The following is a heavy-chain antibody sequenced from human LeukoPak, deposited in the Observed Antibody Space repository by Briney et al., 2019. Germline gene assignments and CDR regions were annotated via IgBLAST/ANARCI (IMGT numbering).Heavy chain of an antibody. D-gene: IGHD2-15*01. J-gene: IGHJ3*02. CDR3: AREIYCSGGSCGDAFDI. CDR1: GLTLSSYA. CDR2: ISYDGSNK. V-gene: IGHV3-30-3*01. Sequence: GRSLRLSCAASGLTLSSYAMHWVRQAPGKGLEWVAVISYDGSNKYYADSVKGRFTISRDNSKNTLYLQMNSLRAEDTAVYYCAREIYCSGGSCGDAFDIWGQGTMVTVSS.